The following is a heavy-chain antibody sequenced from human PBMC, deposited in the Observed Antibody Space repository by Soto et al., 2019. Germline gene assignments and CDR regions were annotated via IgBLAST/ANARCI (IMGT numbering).Heavy chain of an antibody. CDR2: IYHSGST. J-gene: IGHJ4*02. CDR3: ARTPWAGYTAYYFDY. D-gene: IGHD5-18*01. CDR1: GGSISSSNW. V-gene: IGHV4-4*02. Sequence: QVQLQESGPGLVKPSGTLSLTCAVSGGSISSSNWWSWVRQPPGKGLEWIGEIYHSGSTNYNPSLKSRVTTSVDTSKNQFSLTLSSVTAADTAVYSCARTPWAGYTAYYFDYWGQGTLVTVSS.